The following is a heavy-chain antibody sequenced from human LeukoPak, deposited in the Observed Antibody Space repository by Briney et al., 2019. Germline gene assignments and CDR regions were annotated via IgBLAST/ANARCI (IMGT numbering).Heavy chain of an antibody. J-gene: IGHJ4*02. Sequence: SGPALVKPTQTLTLTCTFSGFSLSTSGMCVSWIRQPRGKALEWLARIDWDDDKYYSTSLKTRLTISKDTSKNQVVLTVTNMDPVDTATYYCARSATYYYDSSGQLNFDYWGQGTLVTVSS. CDR1: GFSLSTSGMC. CDR2: IDWDDDK. D-gene: IGHD3-22*01. CDR3: ARSATYYYDSSGQLNFDY. V-gene: IGHV2-70*11.